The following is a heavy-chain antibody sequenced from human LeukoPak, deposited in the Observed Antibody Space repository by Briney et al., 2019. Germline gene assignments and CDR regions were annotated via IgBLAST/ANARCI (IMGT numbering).Heavy chain of an antibody. Sequence: QTGGSLRLSCAASGFTFSSYAMSWVRQAPGKGLEWVSAISGSGGSTYYADSVKGRFAISRDNSKNTLYLQMNSLRAEDSAVYYCLFQAVAAGYWGQGTLVTVSS. V-gene: IGHV3-23*01. CDR2: ISGSGGST. CDR3: LFQAVAAGY. J-gene: IGHJ4*02. D-gene: IGHD6-19*01. CDR1: GFTFSSYA.